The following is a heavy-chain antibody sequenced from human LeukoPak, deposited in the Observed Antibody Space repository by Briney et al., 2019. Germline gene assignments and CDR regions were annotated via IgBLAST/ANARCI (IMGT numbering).Heavy chain of an antibody. CDR1: GFTFSTYA. J-gene: IGHJ4*02. V-gene: IGHV3-21*04. CDR2: IGGSSTSL. D-gene: IGHD4-17*01. Sequence: GGSLRLSCAASGFTFSTYAMNWVRQAPGEGLEWVSSIGGSSTSLYYADSLKGRFTISRDNAKNTLYLQMNSLRAEDTAVYYCAKVYYPSFYGDSYYFDYWGQGTLVTVSS. CDR3: AKVYYPSFYGDSYYFDY.